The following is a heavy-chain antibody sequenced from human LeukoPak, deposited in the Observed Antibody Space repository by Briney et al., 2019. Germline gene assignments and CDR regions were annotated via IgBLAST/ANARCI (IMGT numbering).Heavy chain of an antibody. CDR1: GFTVSNNY. CDR2: IYSGDNT. Sequence: WGSLRLSCAASGFTVSNNYMSWVRQAPGKGLEWVSVIYSGDNTYYVVSVKGRFTISRDNSKNTLFLQMNRLRAEDTAVYYCAGRRVLDASFDYWGQGTLVTVSS. V-gene: IGHV3-66*02. CDR3: AGRRVLDASFDY. D-gene: IGHD3-16*01. J-gene: IGHJ4*02.